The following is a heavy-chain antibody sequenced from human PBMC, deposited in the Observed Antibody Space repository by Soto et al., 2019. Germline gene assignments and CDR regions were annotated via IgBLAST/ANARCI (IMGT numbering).Heavy chain of an antibody. CDR3: ARGLAPYYFDY. D-gene: IGHD6-19*01. V-gene: IGHV1-3*01. CDR1: GYTFTSYY. CDR2: INAGNGNT. Sequence: ASVKVSCKASGYTFTSYYMHWVRQAPGQRLEWMGWINAGNGNTKYSQKFQGRVTTTRDTSASTAYMELSSLRSEDTAVYYCARGLAPYYFDYWGQGTLVTVSS. J-gene: IGHJ4*02.